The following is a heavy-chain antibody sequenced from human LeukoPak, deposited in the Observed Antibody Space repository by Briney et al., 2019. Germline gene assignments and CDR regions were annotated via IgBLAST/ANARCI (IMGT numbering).Heavy chain of an antibody. V-gene: IGHV1-8*01. Sequence: ASVKVSCKASGYTFTSYDINWVRQATGQGLEWMGWMNPNSGNTGYAQKFQGRVTMTRNTSISTAYMELSSLRSEDTAVYYCARGRIRYFDVGSDYWGQGTLVTVSS. D-gene: IGHD3-9*01. CDR3: ARGRIRYFDVGSDY. CDR1: GYTFTSYD. CDR2: MNPNSGNT. J-gene: IGHJ4*02.